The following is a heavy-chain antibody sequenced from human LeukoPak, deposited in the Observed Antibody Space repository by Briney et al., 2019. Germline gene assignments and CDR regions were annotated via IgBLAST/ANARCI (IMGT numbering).Heavy chain of an antibody. CDR1: GFTFDDYA. CDR2: ISYDGSNK. D-gene: IGHD5-18*01. V-gene: IGHV3-30*18. J-gene: IGHJ4*02. CDR3: AKGRWDIQLWYTPFDY. Sequence: GGSLRLSCAVSGFTFDDYAMHWVRQAPGKGVGWVAVISYDGSNKYYADSVKGRFTISRDNSKSTLYLQMNSLRAEDTAVYYCAKGRWDIQLWYTPFDYWGQGTLVTVSS.